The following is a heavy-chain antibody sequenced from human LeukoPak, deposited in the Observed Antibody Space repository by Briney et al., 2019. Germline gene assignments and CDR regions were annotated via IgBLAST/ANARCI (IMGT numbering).Heavy chain of an antibody. CDR3: ARTTGYCSSTSCSDY. J-gene: IGHJ4*02. CDR1: GGSTSSGGYY. V-gene: IGHV4-30-2*01. Sequence: SETLSLTCTVSGGSTSSGGYYWSWIRQPPGKGLEWIGYIYHSGSTYYNPSLKSRVTISVDRSKNQFSLKLSSVTAADTAVYYCARTTGYCSSTSCSDYWGQGTLVTVSS. CDR2: IYHSGST. D-gene: IGHD2-2*01.